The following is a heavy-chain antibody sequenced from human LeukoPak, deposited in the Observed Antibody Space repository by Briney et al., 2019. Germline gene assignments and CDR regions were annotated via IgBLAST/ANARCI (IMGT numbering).Heavy chain of an antibody. CDR1: GFTFSAYA. CDR2: IVATYEGT. J-gene: IGHJ5*02. V-gene: IGHV3-23*01. CDR3: ARGKAGGLVDLFDP. D-gene: IGHD3/OR15-3a*01. Sequence: PGGSLRLSCAASGFTFSAYAMMWVRQAPGKGLEWVSSIVATYEGTFYADSMQGRFIISRDNSESTVSLQMNSLRAEDTAVYYCARGKAGGLVDLFDPWGQGTLVTVSS.